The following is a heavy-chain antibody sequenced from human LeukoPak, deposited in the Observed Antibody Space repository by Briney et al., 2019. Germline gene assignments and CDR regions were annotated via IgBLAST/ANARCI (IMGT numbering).Heavy chain of an antibody. CDR3: ARGGFYGGDNWFDP. D-gene: IGHD4-23*01. Sequence: GASVKVSCKASGYTFTSYDINWVRQATGQGFEWMGWMNPNSGNTGYAQKFQGRVTMTRNTSISTAYMELSSLRSEDTAVYYCARGGFYGGDNWFDPWGQGTLVTVSS. V-gene: IGHV1-8*01. CDR2: MNPNSGNT. CDR1: GYTFTSYD. J-gene: IGHJ5*02.